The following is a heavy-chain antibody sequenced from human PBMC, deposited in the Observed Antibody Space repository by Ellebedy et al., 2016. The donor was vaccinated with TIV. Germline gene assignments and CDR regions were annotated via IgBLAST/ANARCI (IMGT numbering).Heavy chain of an antibody. CDR3: ARSHSLPRAMDV. V-gene: IGHV5-10-1*01. CDR1: GSTFTSYW. Sequence: GESLKISXKGSGSTFTSYWITWVRQMPGKGLEWMGRIDPTDSYTNYSPSFQGHVNMSADKSTCTAYLQWSKLQASDIAIYYCARSHSLPRAMDVWGQGTTVTVSS. J-gene: IGHJ6*02. CDR2: IDPTDSYT. D-gene: IGHD1-26*01.